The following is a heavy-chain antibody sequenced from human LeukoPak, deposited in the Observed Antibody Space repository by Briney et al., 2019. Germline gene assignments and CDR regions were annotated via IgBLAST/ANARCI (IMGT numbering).Heavy chain of an antibody. D-gene: IGHD6-13*01. Sequence: ASVKVSCKASGYTFTSYGISWVRQAPGQGLEWMGWISAYNGNTNYAQKLQGRVTITRDMSTSTAYMELSSLRSEDTAVYYCAADLGSSSAGDWFDPWGQGTLVTVSS. J-gene: IGHJ5*02. CDR3: AADLGSSSAGDWFDP. CDR1: GYTFTSYG. V-gene: IGHV1-18*01. CDR2: ISAYNGNT.